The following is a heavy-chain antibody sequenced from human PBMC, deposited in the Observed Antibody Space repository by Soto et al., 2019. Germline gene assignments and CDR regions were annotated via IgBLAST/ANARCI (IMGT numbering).Heavy chain of an antibody. V-gene: IGHV4-34*01. CDR2: INHSGGT. CDR3: ARDSSPDCSSTICDGAY. CDR1: GGSFSCYC. Sequence: SDTLALTCAVYGGSFSCYCWSGIRQPPGKGLEWIGEINHSGGTNYNPSLKSRVTISVDKSKNQFSLNLSSVTAADTDVYYRARDSSPDCSSTICDGAYWGQGTLVTVSS. D-gene: IGHD2-2*01. J-gene: IGHJ4*02.